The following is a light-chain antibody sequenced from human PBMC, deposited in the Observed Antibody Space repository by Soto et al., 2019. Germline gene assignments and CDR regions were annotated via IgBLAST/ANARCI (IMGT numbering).Light chain of an antibody. CDR1: SSNVGSYKL. CDR3: CSSGGIPIYV. V-gene: IGLV2-23*02. J-gene: IGLJ1*01. Sequence: QSALTQPASVSGSPGQSITISCTGTSSNVGSYKLVSWYQQHPGKAPKLMIFEVNKRPSGVSNRFSGSKSGNTASLTISGLNVEDEADYYCCSSGGIPIYVFGTGTKLTVL. CDR2: EVN.